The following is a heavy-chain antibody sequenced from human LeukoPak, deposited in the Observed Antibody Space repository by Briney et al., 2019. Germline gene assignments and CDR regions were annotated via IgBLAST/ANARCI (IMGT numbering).Heavy chain of an antibody. J-gene: IGHJ4*02. Sequence: NPGGSLRLSCAASGFTFSSYAMSWVRQAPGKGLEWVSSISSSSSYIYYADSVKGRFTISRDNAKNSLYLQMNSLRAEDTAVYYCARGSSATTFGGPVDYWGQGTLVTVSS. CDR2: ISSSSSYI. D-gene: IGHD3-16*01. V-gene: IGHV3-21*01. CDR1: GFTFSSYA. CDR3: ARGSSATTFGGPVDY.